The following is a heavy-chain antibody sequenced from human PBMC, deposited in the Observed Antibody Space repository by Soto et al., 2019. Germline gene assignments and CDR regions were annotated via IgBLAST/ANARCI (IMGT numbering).Heavy chain of an antibody. V-gene: IGHV1-3*01. Sequence: GASVKVSCKASGYTLTGYAMHWVRQAPGQRLEWMGWINAGNGNTKYSQKFQGRVTITRDTSASTAYMELSSLRSEDTAVYYCARSIVVVTSLDYWGQGTLVTVS. J-gene: IGHJ4*02. CDR3: ARSIVVVTSLDY. D-gene: IGHD2-21*02. CDR1: GYTLTGYA. CDR2: INAGNGNT.